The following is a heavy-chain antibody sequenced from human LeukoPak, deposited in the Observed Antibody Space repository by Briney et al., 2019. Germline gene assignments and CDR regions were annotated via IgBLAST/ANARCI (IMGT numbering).Heavy chain of an antibody. J-gene: IGHJ3*02. CDR2: IIPIFGTA. CDR3: GSSSTYIAVAGTDAFDI. D-gene: IGHD6-19*01. V-gene: IGHV1-69*06. Sequence: SVKVSCKASGGTFSSYAISWVRQAPGQGLEWMGGIIPIFGTANYAQKFQGRITITADKSTSTAYMELSSLGSEDTAVYYCGSSSTYIAVAGTDAFDIWGQGTMVTVSS. CDR1: GGTFSSYA.